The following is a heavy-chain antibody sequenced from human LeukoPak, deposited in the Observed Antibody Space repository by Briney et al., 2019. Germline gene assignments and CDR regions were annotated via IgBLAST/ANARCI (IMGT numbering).Heavy chain of an antibody. D-gene: IGHD2-15*01. CDR3: ARPRCCRVVVVPNWFDP. Sequence: GGSLRLSCAASGFTFSSYAMSWVRQAPGKGLEWVSAISGSGGSTYYADSVKGRFTISRDNSKNTLYLQMNSLRAEDTAVYYCARPRCCRVVVVPNWFDPWGQGTLDTVSS. CDR2: ISGSGGST. V-gene: IGHV3-23*01. CDR1: GFTFSSYA. J-gene: IGHJ5*02.